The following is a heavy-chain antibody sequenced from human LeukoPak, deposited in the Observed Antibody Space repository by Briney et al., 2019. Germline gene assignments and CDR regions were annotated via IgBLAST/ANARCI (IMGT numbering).Heavy chain of an antibody. Sequence: EGSLRLSCAASGFTFSSNVMHWVRQTPGKGLEWVAAISHDGNNKYYADSVKGRFATSRDNSKKMLYLQMNSLRAEDTAVYYCARTQYNFRWLQSEDYYYGMDVWGQGTTVTVSS. CDR2: ISHDGNNK. J-gene: IGHJ6*02. CDR1: GFTFSSNV. D-gene: IGHD5-24*01. V-gene: IGHV3-30*09. CDR3: ARTQYNFRWLQSEDYYYGMDV.